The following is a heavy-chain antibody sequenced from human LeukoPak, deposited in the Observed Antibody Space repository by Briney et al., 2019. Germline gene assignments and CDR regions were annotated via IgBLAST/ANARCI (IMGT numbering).Heavy chain of an antibody. CDR2: IYSGDTT. Sequence: GGSLRLSCAVSGFTVSDNYMSWVRQAPGKGLEWVSLIYSGDTTLYADSVKGRFTIPRDISKNTLYLQMNSLRAEDTAVYYCARNFWSGLYFDYWGQGTLVTVSS. V-gene: IGHV3-53*01. CDR3: ARNFWSGLYFDY. D-gene: IGHD3-3*01. CDR1: GFTVSDNY. J-gene: IGHJ4*02.